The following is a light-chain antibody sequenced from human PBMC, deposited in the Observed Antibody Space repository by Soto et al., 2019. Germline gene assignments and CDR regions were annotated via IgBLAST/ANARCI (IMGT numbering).Light chain of an antibody. CDR2: GAS. Sequence: EIVMTQSPATLSVSPGERATLSCRASQYISTNLAWYQQRPGQAPRLLIYGASTRATGIPVRFSGSGSGTEFTLTISSLQSEDFAVYHCQQYNIWPWTFGQGTKVEIK. V-gene: IGKV3-15*01. CDR1: QYISTN. CDR3: QQYNIWPWT. J-gene: IGKJ1*01.